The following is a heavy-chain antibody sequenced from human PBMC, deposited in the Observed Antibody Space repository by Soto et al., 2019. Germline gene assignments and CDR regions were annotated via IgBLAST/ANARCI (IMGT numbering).Heavy chain of an antibody. V-gene: IGHV4-34*01. D-gene: IGHD6-13*01. CDR3: ARGAAAGDNYYYGMDV. Sequence: PSETLSLTCAVYGGSFSGYYWSWIRQPPGKGLEWIGEINHSGSTNYNPSLKSRVTISVDTSKNQFSLKLSSVTAADTAVYYCARGAAAGDNYYYGMDVWGQGTTVT. J-gene: IGHJ6*02. CDR2: INHSGST. CDR1: GGSFSGYY.